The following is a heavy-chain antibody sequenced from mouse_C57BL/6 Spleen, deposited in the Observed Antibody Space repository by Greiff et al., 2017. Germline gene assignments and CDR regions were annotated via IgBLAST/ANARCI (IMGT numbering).Heavy chain of an antibody. CDR3: FPYYSNYLFDY. CDR1: GYTFTDYY. D-gene: IGHD2-5*01. V-gene: IGHV1-26*01. J-gene: IGHJ2*01. CDR2: INPNNGGT. Sequence: EVQLQQSGPELVKPGASVKISCKASGYTFTDYYMNWVKQSHGKSLEWIGDINPNNGGTSYNQKFKGKATLTVDKSSSTAYMELRSLTSEDSAVYYCFPYYSNYLFDYWGQGTTLTVSS.